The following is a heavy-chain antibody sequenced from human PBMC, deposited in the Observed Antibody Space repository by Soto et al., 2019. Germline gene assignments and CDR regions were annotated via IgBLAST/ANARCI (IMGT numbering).Heavy chain of an antibody. CDR3: ARDRTNYFDY. D-gene: IGHD1-1*01. CDR2: IYYSGST. J-gene: IGHJ4*02. CDR1: GGSISSYY. Sequence: SETLSLTCTVSGGSISSYYWSWIRQPPGKGLEWIGYIYYSGSTYYNPSLKSRVTISVDTSKNQFSLKLSSVTAADTAVYYCARDRTNYFDYWGQGTLVTVSS. V-gene: IGHV4-59*06.